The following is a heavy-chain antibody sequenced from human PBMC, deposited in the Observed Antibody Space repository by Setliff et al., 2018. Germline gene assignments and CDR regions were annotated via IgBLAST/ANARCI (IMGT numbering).Heavy chain of an antibody. CDR3: ARRDSTGYYGYSFDF. CDR2: IKHTGST. V-gene: IGHV4-34*01. D-gene: IGHD3-22*01. CDR1: GGSFSGYY. J-gene: IGHJ4*02. Sequence: SETLSLTCAVYGGSFSGYYWSWIRQPPGKGLELIGEIKHTGSTNYNPSLKSRVTISVDTSKNQLSLELASVTAADTAVYYCARRDSTGYYGYSFDFWGRGTLVTVSS.